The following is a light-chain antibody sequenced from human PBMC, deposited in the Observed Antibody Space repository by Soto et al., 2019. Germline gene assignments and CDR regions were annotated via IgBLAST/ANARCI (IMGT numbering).Light chain of an antibody. J-gene: IGKJ1*01. CDR2: KVS. Sequence: DVVMTQSPLSLPVTLGQPASISCRSSQSLIHSDGNTYLNWFQQRPGQSPRRLIYKVSDRDSGXXDRFSGSGSGTDXXLXXSXVEAXDVGXXXXXQGTHWPWTFGQGTKVEIK. CDR1: QSLIHSDGNTY. CDR3: XQGTHWPWT. V-gene: IGKV2-30*02.